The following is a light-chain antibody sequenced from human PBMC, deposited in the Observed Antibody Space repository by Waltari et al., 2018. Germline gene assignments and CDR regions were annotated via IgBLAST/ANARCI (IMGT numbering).Light chain of an antibody. J-gene: IGLJ3*02. Sequence: QLVLTQSPSASASLGASVKLTSTLSSGHSTNIIAWHQQQPEKGPRYLMKVNRDGSHSKGDQIPDRFSGSSSGAEHYLTISSLQSEDEADYYCQTGGHGTWVFGGGTKLTVL. CDR1: SGHSTNI. CDR3: QTGGHGTWV. CDR2: VNRDGSH. V-gene: IGLV4-69*01.